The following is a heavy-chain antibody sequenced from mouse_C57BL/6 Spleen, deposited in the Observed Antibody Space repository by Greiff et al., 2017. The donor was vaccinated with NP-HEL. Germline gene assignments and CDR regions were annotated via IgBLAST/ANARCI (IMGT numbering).Heavy chain of an antibody. V-gene: IGHV1-18*01. CDR2: INPNNGGT. CDR1: GYTFTDYN. Sequence: EVQLQQSGPELVKPGASVKIPCKASGYTFTDYNMDWVKQSHGKSLEWIGDINPNNGGTNYNQKFKGKATLTVDTSSSTAYMELRSLTSEDTAVYYCARRGRNWDFAYWGQGTLVTVSA. J-gene: IGHJ3*01. CDR3: ARRGRNWDFAY. D-gene: IGHD4-1*01.